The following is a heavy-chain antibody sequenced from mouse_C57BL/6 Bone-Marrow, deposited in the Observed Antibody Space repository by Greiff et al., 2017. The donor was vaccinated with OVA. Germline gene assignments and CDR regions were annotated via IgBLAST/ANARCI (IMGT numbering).Heavy chain of an antibody. D-gene: IGHD3-2*02. CDR1: GYAFSSSW. CDR2: IYPGDGDT. CDR3: ARSLDSSGYVGFAY. J-gene: IGHJ3*01. V-gene: IGHV1-82*01. Sequence: QVHVKQSGPELVKPGASVKISCKASGYAFSSSWMNWVKQRPGKGLEWIGRIYPGDGDTNYNGKFKGKATLTADKSSSTAYMQLSSLTSEDSAVYFCARSLDSSGYVGFAYWGQGTLVTVSA.